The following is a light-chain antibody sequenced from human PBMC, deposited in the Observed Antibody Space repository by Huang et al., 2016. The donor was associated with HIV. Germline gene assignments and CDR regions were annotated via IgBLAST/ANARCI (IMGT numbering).Light chain of an antibody. CDR1: QSISSW. V-gene: IGKV1-5*03. J-gene: IGKJ2*01. Sequence: DIQMTQSPSTLSASVGDRVTITCRASQSISSWLAWYQQKPGKAPKVLIYKASSLESGVPSSFSGSGSGTEFTLTISNLQPDDFATYYCQQYNRYSYTFGQGTNLEIK. CDR2: KAS. CDR3: QQYNRYSYT.